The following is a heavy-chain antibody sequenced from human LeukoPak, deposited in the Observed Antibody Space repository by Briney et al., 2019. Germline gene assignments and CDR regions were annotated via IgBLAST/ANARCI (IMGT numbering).Heavy chain of an antibody. Sequence: GGSLRLSCAASGFTFSSYGMHWVRQAPGKGLEWVAFIRYDGSNKYYADSVKGRFTISRDNSKNTLYLQMNSLRAEDTAVYYCAKDRERYLDWLLYGDYFDYWGQGTLVTVSS. V-gene: IGHV3-30*02. CDR2: IRYDGSNK. D-gene: IGHD3-9*01. CDR3: AKDRERYLDWLLYGDYFDY. J-gene: IGHJ4*02. CDR1: GFTFSSYG.